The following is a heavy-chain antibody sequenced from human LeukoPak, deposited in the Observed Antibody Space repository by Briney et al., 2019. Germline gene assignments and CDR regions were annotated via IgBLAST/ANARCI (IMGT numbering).Heavy chain of an antibody. CDR3: AKGVDWNYGGYYFDY. Sequence: GGSLRLSCAASGFTFSSYAMGWVRQAPGKGLEWVSAISGSGGSTYYADSVKGRFTISRDNSKNTLYLQMNSLRAEDTAVYCCAKGVDWNYGGYYFDYWGQGTLVTVSS. J-gene: IGHJ4*02. CDR2: ISGSGGST. CDR1: GFTFSSYA. D-gene: IGHD1-7*01. V-gene: IGHV3-23*01.